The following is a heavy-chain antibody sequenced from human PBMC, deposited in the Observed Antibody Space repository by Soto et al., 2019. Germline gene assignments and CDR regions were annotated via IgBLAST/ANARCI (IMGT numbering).Heavy chain of an antibody. CDR1: GGSFSGYY. CDR3: ARGRLNMNSSSWYYFDY. V-gene: IGHV4-34*01. J-gene: IGHJ4*02. Sequence: SETLSLTCAVYGGSFSGYYWSWIRQPPGKGLEWIGEINHSGSTNYNPSLKSRVTISVDTSKNQFSLKLSSVTAADTAVYYCARGRLNMNSSSWYYFDYWGQGTLVTVSS. D-gene: IGHD6-13*01. CDR2: INHSGST.